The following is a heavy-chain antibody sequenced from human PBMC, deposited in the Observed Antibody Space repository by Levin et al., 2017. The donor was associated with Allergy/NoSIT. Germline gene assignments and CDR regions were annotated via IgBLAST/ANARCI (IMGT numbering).Heavy chain of an antibody. Sequence: GESLKISCGASGFTFSTYSMDWVRQAPGKGLEWVSYISSSGSTIFYADSVKGRFTISRDNAKNSLYLQMNSLRVEDTAVYYCAKDLTWNYPHCFDSWGQGALVTVSS. CDR3: AKDLTWNYPHCFDS. CDR2: ISSSGSTI. D-gene: IGHD1-7*01. CDR1: GFTFSTYS. J-gene: IGHJ4*02. V-gene: IGHV3-48*01.